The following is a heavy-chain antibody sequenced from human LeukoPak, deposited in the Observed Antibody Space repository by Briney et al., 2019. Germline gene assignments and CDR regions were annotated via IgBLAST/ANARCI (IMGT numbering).Heavy chain of an antibody. D-gene: IGHD6-19*01. CDR2: ISSSSSYI. CDR3: AGDSSGWGHFDY. CDR1: GFTFSSYS. V-gene: IGHV3-21*01. J-gene: IGHJ4*02. Sequence: GGSLRLSCAASGFTFSSYSMNWVRQAPGKGLEWVSSISSSSSYIYYADSVKGRFTISRDNAKNSLYLQMNSLRAEDTAVYYRAGDSSGWGHFDYWGQGTLVTVSS.